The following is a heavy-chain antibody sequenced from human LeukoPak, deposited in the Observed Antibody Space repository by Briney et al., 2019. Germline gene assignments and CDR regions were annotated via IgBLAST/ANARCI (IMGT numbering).Heavy chain of an antibody. J-gene: IGHJ5*02. CDR2: IKPDGSEK. V-gene: IGHV3-7*01. CDR3: VRGSPRFDP. CDR1: GFTFSNFW. Sequence: GGSLRLSCAASGFTFSNFWMTWVRQAPGKELEWVANIKPDGSEKYYVDSVKGRFTISRDNTKNSLYLQMNSLRAEDTALYYCVRGSPRFDPWGQGTLVTVSS.